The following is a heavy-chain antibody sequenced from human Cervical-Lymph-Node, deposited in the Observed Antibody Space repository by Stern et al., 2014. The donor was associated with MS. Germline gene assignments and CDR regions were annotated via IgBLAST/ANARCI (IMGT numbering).Heavy chain of an antibody. Sequence: VQLVESGAEVKKPGASVKVSCETSGFMFTDYYIHWVRQAPGQGLEWMGCINPKNGDTHSAQKFQGRFTMTRDTSISTAYMELNSLKSDDTAMYYCGRGIKTFDPWGQGTLVTVSS. J-gene: IGHJ5*02. CDR3: GRGIKTFDP. CDR2: INPKNGDT. D-gene: IGHD5-24*01. CDR1: GFMFTDYY. V-gene: IGHV1-2*02.